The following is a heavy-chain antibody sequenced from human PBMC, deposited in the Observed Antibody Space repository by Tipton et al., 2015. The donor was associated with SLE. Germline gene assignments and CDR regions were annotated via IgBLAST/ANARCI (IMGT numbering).Heavy chain of an antibody. D-gene: IGHD3-10*01. CDR3: GRDTHSESRSDV. J-gene: IGHJ3*01. Sequence: SLRLSCAASGFIVSTNYMTWVRQAPGKGLEWVSVIYIGGSTYYADSVKGRFTISRDNSKNTAYLQMNSLRVEDSGVYFCGRDTHSESRSDVWGQGTVVTVSP. CDR1: GFIVSTNY. V-gene: IGHV3-66*01. CDR2: IYIGGST.